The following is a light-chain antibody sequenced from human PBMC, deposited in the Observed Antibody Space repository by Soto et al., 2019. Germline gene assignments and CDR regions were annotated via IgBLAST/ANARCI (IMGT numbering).Light chain of an antibody. Sequence: AIQMTQSPSSLSASVGDRVTITCRASQDIRNDLGWYQQKPGKAPKLLIYAASSLQNDVPSRFSCSGSGTDFTLTITSLQSEDFATYYCLQHYVWPFSFGGGTRVEIK. CDR3: LQHYVWPFS. V-gene: IGKV1-6*02. CDR2: AAS. J-gene: IGKJ4*01. CDR1: QDIRND.